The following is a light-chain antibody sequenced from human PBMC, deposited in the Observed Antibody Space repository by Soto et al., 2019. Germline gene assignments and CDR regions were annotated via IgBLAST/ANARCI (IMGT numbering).Light chain of an antibody. V-gene: IGKV1-33*01. J-gene: IGKJ4*01. CDR1: RDIKNY. CDR3: QQYDNLPLT. Sequence: DIQMTQSQSSLSASVGDRVTITCQASRDIKNYLNWYQQKSGKAPKLLIYDASDLETGVPSRFSGSGSGTDFTFTINSLQPEDIATYYCQQYDNLPLTFGGGTKVDIK. CDR2: DAS.